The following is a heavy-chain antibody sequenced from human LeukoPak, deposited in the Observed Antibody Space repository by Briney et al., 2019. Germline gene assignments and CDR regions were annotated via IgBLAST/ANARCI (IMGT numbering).Heavy chain of an antibody. CDR2: INHSGST. CDR1: GGSFSGYY. D-gene: IGHD2-2*01. Sequence: SETLSLTCAVYGGSFSGYYWSWIRQPPGKELDWIGEINHSGSTNYNPSLKSRVTISVDTSKNQYSLKLSSVTAADTAVYYCARGPTYQPIDFWGQGTLVTVSS. J-gene: IGHJ4*02. V-gene: IGHV4-34*01. CDR3: ARGPTYQPIDF.